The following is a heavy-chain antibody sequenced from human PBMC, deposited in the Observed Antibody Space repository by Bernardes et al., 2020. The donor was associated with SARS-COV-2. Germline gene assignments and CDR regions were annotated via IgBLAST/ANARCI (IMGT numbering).Heavy chain of an antibody. Sequence: ASVKVSCKASGYTFTSYGISWVRQAPGQGLEWMGWISAYNGNTNYAQKLQGRVTMTTDTSTSTAYMELRSLRSDDTAVYYCARMPVVGAFWYYYYGMDVWGQGTTITVSS. J-gene: IGHJ6*02. CDR3: ARMPVVGAFWYYYYGMDV. CDR2: ISAYNGNT. V-gene: IGHV1-18*04. D-gene: IGHD1-26*01. CDR1: GYTFTSYG.